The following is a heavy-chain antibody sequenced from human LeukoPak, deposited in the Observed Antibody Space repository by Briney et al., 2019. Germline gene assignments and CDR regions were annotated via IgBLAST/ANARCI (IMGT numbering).Heavy chain of an antibody. D-gene: IGHD3-10*01. V-gene: IGHV4-30-4*01. CDR1: GGSISSGDYY. CDR2: IYYSGST. CDR3: ARGGATMVRGVIILATFDY. J-gene: IGHJ4*02. Sequence: SETLPLTCTVSGGSISSGDYYWSWIRQPPGKGLEWIGYIYYSGSTYYNPSLKSRVTISVDTSKNQFSLKLSSVTAADTAVYYCARGGATMVRGVIILATFDYWGQGTLVTVSS.